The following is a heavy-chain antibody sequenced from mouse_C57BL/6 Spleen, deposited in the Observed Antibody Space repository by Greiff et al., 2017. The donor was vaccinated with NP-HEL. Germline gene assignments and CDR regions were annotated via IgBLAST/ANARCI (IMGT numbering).Heavy chain of an antibody. CDR2: ISFKSDNNAT. CDR1: GFTFSNYW. J-gene: IGHJ4*01. V-gene: IGHV6-3*01. Sequence: EVKLEESGGGLVQPGGSMKLSCVASGFTFSNYWMNWVRQSPEKGLEWVAQISFKSDNNATHYAESVKGRFTISRTDSKSSVYLQMNNLRAEDTGIYYCTGPTTVVAPYWGQGTSVTVSS. D-gene: IGHD1-1*01. CDR3: TGPTTVVAPY.